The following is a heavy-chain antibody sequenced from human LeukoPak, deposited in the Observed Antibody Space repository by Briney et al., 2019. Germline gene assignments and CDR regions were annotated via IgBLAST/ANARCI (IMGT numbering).Heavy chain of an antibody. CDR2: ISSSGSTI. D-gene: IGHD5-18*01. Sequence: GGSLRLSCAASGFTFSSYEMNWVRQAPGKGLEWVSYISSSGSTIYYADSVKGRFTISRDNAKNSLYLQMNSLRAEDTAVYYCAREERRITAMVPYPFDIWGQGTTVTVSS. CDR1: GFTFSSYE. CDR3: AREERRITAMVPYPFDI. J-gene: IGHJ3*02. V-gene: IGHV3-48*03.